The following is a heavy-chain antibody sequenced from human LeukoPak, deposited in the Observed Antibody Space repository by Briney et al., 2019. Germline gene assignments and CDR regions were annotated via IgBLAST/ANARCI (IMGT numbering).Heavy chain of an antibody. CDR1: GYTFTSYD. J-gene: IGHJ4*02. CDR3: ARSPITFGGVKTPDY. Sequence: GASVKVSCKASGYTFTSYDINWVRQATGQGLEWMGWINPNSGNTGYAQKFQGRVTMTSNTSMSTAYMELSSLRSEDSAVYYCARSPITFGGVKTPDYWGQGTLVTVSS. V-gene: IGHV1-8*01. CDR2: INPNSGNT. D-gene: IGHD3-16*01.